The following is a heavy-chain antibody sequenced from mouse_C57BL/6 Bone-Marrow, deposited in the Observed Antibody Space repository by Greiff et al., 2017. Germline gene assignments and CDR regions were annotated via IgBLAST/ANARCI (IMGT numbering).Heavy chain of an antibody. V-gene: IGHV1-26*01. CDR1: GYTFTDYY. J-gene: IGHJ2*01. CDR3: ACYYYGSSYNYFDY. Sequence: EVQLQQSGPELVKPGASVKISCKASGYTFTDYYMNWVKQSHGKSLEWIGDINPNNGGTSYNQKFKGKATLTVDKSSSTAYMELRSLTSEDSAVYYCACYYYGSSYNYFDYWGQGTTLTVSS. D-gene: IGHD1-1*01. CDR2: INPNNGGT.